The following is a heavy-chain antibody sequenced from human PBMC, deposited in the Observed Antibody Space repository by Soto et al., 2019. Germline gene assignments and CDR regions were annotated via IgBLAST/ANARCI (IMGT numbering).Heavy chain of an antibody. CDR3: AKRTTGWYFDL. V-gene: IGHV3-23*01. CDR1: GFTISSYA. J-gene: IGHJ2*01. CDR2: ISGSGGST. Sequence: PGGSPRLSCAASGFTISSYAMNWVRQAPGKGLEWVSVISGSGGSTYYADSVKGRFTISRDNSKNTLYLQMNSLRAEDTAVYYCAKRTTGWYFDLWGRGTLVTVSS.